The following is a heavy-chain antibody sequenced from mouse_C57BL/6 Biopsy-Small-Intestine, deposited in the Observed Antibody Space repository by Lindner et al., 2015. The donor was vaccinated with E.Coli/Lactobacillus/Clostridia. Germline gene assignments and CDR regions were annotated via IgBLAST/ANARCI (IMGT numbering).Heavy chain of an antibody. CDR2: IWSDGST. V-gene: IGHV2-6*03. CDR3: AKRGDGNLHAMDY. Sequence: VQLQESGPGLVASSQSLSITCTVSGFSLTSYGVHWVRQPPGKGLEWLVVIWSDGSTTYNSALKSRLSISKDNSESQVFLKMNSLQTDDTAMYYCAKRGDGNLHAMDYWGQGTSVTVSS. CDR1: GFSLTSYG. D-gene: IGHD1-1*01. J-gene: IGHJ4*01.